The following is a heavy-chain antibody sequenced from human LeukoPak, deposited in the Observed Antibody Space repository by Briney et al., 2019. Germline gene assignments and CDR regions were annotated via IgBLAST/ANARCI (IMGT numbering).Heavy chain of an antibody. CDR3: ARDNYYDSSGYYPPWFDP. V-gene: IGHV1-69*05. J-gene: IGHJ5*02. D-gene: IGHD3-22*01. Sequence: RASVKVSCKASGGTFSSYAISWVRQAPGQGLEWMGGIISIFGTANYAQKFQGRVTITTDESTSTAYMELSSLRSEDTAVYYCARDNYYDSSGYYPPWFDPWGQGTLVTVSS. CDR2: IISIFGTA. CDR1: GGTFSSYA.